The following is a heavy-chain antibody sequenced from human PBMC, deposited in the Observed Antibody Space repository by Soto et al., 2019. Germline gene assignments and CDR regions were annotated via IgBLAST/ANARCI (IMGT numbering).Heavy chain of an antibody. D-gene: IGHD2-2*01. J-gene: IGHJ3*02. CDR2: ISSSSSTI. Sequence: GGSLRLSCAASGFTFSSYSMNWVRQAPGKGLEWISYISSSSSTIFYADSVKGRFTISRDNAKNSLYLQMNSLRAEDTAVYYCARPSGYCSSTSCKGGDAFDIWGQGTMVTVSS. V-gene: IGHV3-48*01. CDR1: GFTFSSYS. CDR3: ARPSGYCSSTSCKGGDAFDI.